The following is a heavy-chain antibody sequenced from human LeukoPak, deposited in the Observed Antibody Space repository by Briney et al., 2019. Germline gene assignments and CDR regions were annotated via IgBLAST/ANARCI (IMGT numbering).Heavy chain of an antibody. CDR2: IYYSGST. CDR1: GGSISSGGYY. Sequence: SQTLSLTCTVSGGSISSGGYYWSWIRQHPGKGLEWIGYIYYSGSTYYNPSLKSRVTISVDTSKNQFSLKLSSVTAADTAVYDCARVGGYSGYADYWGQGTLVTVSS. CDR3: ARVGGYSGYADY. J-gene: IGHJ4*02. D-gene: IGHD5-12*01. V-gene: IGHV4-31*03.